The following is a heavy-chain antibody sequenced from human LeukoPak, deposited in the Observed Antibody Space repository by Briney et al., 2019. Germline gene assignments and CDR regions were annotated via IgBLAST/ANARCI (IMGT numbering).Heavy chain of an antibody. CDR2: INAGNGNT. CDR1: EYTFTDYA. V-gene: IGHV1-3*01. CDR3: ARGGWSATTASYYLDF. J-gene: IGHJ4*02. Sequence: RGASVKVSCKASEYTFTDYAINWVRQAPGQRLEWMGWINAGNGNTRYSQRFQGRVTITRDTSASTAYMELSSLTSEDTAVYYCARGGWSATTASYYLDFWGQGTLVTVSS. D-gene: IGHD2-21*02.